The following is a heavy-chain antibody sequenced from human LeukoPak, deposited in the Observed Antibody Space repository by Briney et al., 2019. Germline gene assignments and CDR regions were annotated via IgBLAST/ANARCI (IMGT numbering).Heavy chain of an antibody. CDR2: MNPNSGNT. CDR3: ARERGYSSSDAFDI. Sequence: GASVKVSCKASGYTFTSYDINWVRQATGQGLEWMGWMNPNSGNTGYAQKFQGRVTMTRNTSISTAYMELSSLRSEDTAVYYCARERGYSSSDAFDIWGQGTMVTVSS. D-gene: IGHD6-13*01. CDR1: GYTFTSYD. V-gene: IGHV1-8*01. J-gene: IGHJ3*02.